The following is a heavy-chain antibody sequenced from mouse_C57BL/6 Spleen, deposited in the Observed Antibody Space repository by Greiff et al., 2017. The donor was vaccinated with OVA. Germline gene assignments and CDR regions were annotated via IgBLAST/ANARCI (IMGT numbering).Heavy chain of an antibody. J-gene: IGHJ2*01. Sequence: VQLQQPGAELVKPGASVKMSCKASGYTFTSYWITWVKQRPGQGLEWIGDIYPGSGSTNYNETFKSKATLTVDTSSSTAYMQLSSLTSEDSAVYYCAREGDYYGSSLYFDYWGQGTTLTVSS. CDR1: GYTFTSYW. CDR3: AREGDYYGSSLYFDY. V-gene: IGHV1-55*01. CDR2: IYPGSGST. D-gene: IGHD1-1*01.